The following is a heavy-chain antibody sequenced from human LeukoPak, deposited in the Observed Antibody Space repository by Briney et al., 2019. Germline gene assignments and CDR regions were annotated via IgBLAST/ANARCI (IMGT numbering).Heavy chain of an antibody. CDR2: ISGSGGST. V-gene: IGHV3-23*01. CDR1: GFTFSSYA. J-gene: IGHJ4*02. CDR3: AKLVGNNYFDY. D-gene: IGHD2-15*01. Sequence: GGSLRLSCAASGFTFSSYAMSWVRQAPGKGLEWASAISGSGGSTYYADSVKGRFTIPRDNSKNTLYLQMNSLRAEDTAVYYCAKLVGNNYFDYWGQGTLVTVSS.